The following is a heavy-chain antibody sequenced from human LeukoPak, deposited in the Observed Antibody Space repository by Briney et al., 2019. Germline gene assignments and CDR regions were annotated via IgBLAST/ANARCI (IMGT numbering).Heavy chain of an antibody. CDR3: AREPSWYYDSSGYFRDAFDI. V-gene: IGHV1-8*01. Sequence: GASVKVSCKASGYTFTSYGINWVRQATGQGLEWMGWMNPNSGNTGYAQKFQGRVTMTRNTSISTAYMELSSLRSEDTAVYYCAREPSWYYDSSGYFRDAFDIWGQGTMVTVSS. J-gene: IGHJ3*02. D-gene: IGHD3-22*01. CDR2: MNPNSGNT. CDR1: GYTFTSYG.